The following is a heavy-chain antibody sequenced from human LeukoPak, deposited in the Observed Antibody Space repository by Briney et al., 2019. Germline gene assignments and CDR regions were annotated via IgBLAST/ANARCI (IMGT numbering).Heavy chain of an antibody. Sequence: GGSLRLSCAASGFTFSSYSMNWVRQAPGKGLEWVSFISTSRSYIHNADSVKGRFTISRDNAENSLYLQMNSLRAEDTAVYYCARAAIAAARIYYYMDVWGKGTTVTVSS. CDR1: GFTFSSYS. V-gene: IGHV3-21*01. CDR2: ISTSRSYI. CDR3: ARAAIAAARIYYYMDV. J-gene: IGHJ6*03. D-gene: IGHD6-13*01.